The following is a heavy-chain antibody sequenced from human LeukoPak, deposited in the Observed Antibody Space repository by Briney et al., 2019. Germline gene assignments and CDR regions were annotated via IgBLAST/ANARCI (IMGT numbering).Heavy chain of an antibody. V-gene: IGHV3-7*01. J-gene: IGHJ4*02. CDR3: ARDHDWDYVDY. Sequence: PGGSLRLSCAASGFTFSSYSMNWVRQAPGKGLEWVANIKQDGSERYYVDSVKGRFTISRDNAKNSLYLQMNSLRAEDTAVYYCARDHDWDYVDYWGQGTLVTVSS. CDR2: IKQDGSER. D-gene: IGHD3-9*01. CDR1: GFTFSSYS.